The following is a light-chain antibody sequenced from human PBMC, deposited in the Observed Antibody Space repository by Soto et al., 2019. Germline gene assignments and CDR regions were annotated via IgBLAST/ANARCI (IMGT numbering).Light chain of an antibody. CDR1: RSDVGAYIY. CDR3: SSYAGSSNV. J-gene: IGLJ1*01. CDR2: EVN. Sequence: QSALTQPPSASGSPGQSVTISCTGTRSDVGAYIYVSWYQQHPGKAPKLIIYEVNKRPSGVPDRFSGSKSGNTASLTVSGLQAEDEADYYCSSYAGSSNVFGTGTKVTVL. V-gene: IGLV2-8*01.